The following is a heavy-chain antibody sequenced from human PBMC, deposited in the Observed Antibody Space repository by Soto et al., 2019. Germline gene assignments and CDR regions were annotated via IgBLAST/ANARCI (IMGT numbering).Heavy chain of an antibody. V-gene: IGHV4-59*01. CDR2: MYFNEST. CDR3: ARDHKEAFDI. CDR1: GASITSYF. J-gene: IGHJ3*02. Sequence: PSETLSLTCTVSGASITSYFLNWIRQAPGKGLEWIGYMYFNESTNYNPSLKSRVMMSLDTSKSLFSLKLNSVTAADTAIYYCARDHKEAFDIWGQGTLVNVSS.